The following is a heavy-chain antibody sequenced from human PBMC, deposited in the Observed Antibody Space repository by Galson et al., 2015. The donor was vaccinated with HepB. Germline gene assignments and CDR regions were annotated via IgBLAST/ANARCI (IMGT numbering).Heavy chain of an antibody. Sequence: QSGAEVKKPGESLKLSCKASGYSFTTYWIGWVRQVPGKGLEWMGIIYPGDSDSRYTPSFQGQITISVDKSITTAYLQWRSLKASDTAIYYCARSHYGPLTDYSEYGMDVWGQGTTVTVSS. CDR3: ARSHYGPLTDYSEYGMDV. D-gene: IGHD3-9*01. J-gene: IGHJ6*02. CDR2: IYPGDSDS. V-gene: IGHV5-51*01. CDR1: GYSFTTYW.